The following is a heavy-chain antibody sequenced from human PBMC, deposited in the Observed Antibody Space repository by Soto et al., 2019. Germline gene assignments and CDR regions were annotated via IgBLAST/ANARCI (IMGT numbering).Heavy chain of an antibody. Sequence: QITLKESGPPLVKPTQTLTLTCTFSGFSLNTSGVAVGWIRQPPGKALEWLALIYWDDDKRYSPSLKSRLAITKDTPKNRVALKMTNMDPGNTPTYSCAHRPPDHALAPFDPGGQGPLVTVSS. CDR1: GFSLNTSGVA. J-gene: IGHJ5*02. CDR2: IYWDDDK. CDR3: AHRPPDHALAPFDP. V-gene: IGHV2-5*02.